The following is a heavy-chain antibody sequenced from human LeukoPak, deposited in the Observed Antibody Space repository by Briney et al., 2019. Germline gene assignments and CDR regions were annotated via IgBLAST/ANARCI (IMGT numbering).Heavy chain of an antibody. J-gene: IGHJ4*02. CDR1: GISFGSSA. D-gene: IGHD2-21*01. CDR3: VSVKSLVGDH. CDR2: ISGNGVGK. Sequence: PGGSLRLSCEASGISFGSSAMTWVRQAPGKGLEWVSAISGNGVGKSYADSVKGRFTISRDNSKNTLSLQMNSLRVEDTAVYYCVSVKSLVGDHWGQGTLVTVSS. V-gene: IGHV3-23*01.